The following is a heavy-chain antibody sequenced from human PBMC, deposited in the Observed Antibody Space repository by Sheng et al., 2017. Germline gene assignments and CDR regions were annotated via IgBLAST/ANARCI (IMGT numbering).Heavy chain of an antibody. Sequence: QVQLQQWGAGLLKPSETLSLTCAVYGGSFSGYYWSWIRQPPGKGLEWIGEINHSGSTNYNPSLKSRVTISVDTSKNQFSLKLSSVTAADTAVYYCARGRTYYDFWSGYSFFQHWGQGTLVTVSS. CDR2: INHSGST. V-gene: IGHV4-34*01. D-gene: IGHD3-3*01. CDR1: GGSFSGYY. CDR3: ARGRTYYDFWSGYSFFQH. J-gene: IGHJ1*01.